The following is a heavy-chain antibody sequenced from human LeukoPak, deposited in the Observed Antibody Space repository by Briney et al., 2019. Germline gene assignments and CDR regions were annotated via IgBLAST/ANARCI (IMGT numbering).Heavy chain of an antibody. CDR1: GYTFTGYY. V-gene: IGHV1-2*02. CDR2: INPNSGGT. CDR3: ARTHYDSSGYYSDQLFDY. J-gene: IGHJ4*02. D-gene: IGHD3-22*01. Sequence: GASVKVSCKASGYTFTGYYMHWVRQAPGQGLEWMGWINPNSGGTNYAQKFQGRVTMTRDTSISTAYMELSRLRSDDTAVYYCARTHYDSSGYYSDQLFDYWGQGTLVTVSS.